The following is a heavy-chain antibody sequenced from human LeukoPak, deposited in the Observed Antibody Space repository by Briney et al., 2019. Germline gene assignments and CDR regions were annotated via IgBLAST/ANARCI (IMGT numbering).Heavy chain of an antibody. CDR1: GFTLTSYA. CDR3: ARDGYCSGGSCYLFDY. J-gene: IGHJ4*02. D-gene: IGHD2-15*01. CDR2: IWYDGSNE. V-gene: IGHV3-33*01. Sequence: GRSLRLSCAASGFTLTSYAMHWVRQAPGKGLEWVAVIWYDGSNEYYSDSVRGRFAISRDVSKNTLYLQMNSLRAEDTAVYYCARDGYCSGGSCYLFDYWGQGTLVTVSS.